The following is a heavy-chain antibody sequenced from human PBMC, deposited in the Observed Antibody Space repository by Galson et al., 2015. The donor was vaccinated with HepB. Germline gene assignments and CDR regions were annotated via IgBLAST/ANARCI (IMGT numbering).Heavy chain of an antibody. CDR2: ISSNGGNT. D-gene: IGHD4/OR15-4a*01. CDR1: GYTFTING. Sequence: ASGYTFTINGISWVRQTPGQGLEWLGWISSNGGNTKYAQKYQGRITLTRDTSASTAYLELRSLRSDDTAMYYCARDRDYRFDFWGQGTLVTVSS. V-gene: IGHV1-18*01. CDR3: ARDRDYRFDF. J-gene: IGHJ4*02.